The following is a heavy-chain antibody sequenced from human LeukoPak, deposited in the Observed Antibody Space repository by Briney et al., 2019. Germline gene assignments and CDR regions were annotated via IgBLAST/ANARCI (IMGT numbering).Heavy chain of an antibody. D-gene: IGHD1-26*01. CDR3: AKGRELLVDAFDI. CDR2: ISWNSGSI. CDR1: GFTFDDYG. J-gene: IGHJ3*02. V-gene: IGHV3-9*03. Sequence: PGRSLRLSCAASGFTFDDYGMHWVRQAPGKGLEWVSGISWNSGSIGYADSVKGRFTISRDNAKNSLYLQMNSLRAEDMALYYCAKGRELLVDAFDIWGQGTMVTVSS.